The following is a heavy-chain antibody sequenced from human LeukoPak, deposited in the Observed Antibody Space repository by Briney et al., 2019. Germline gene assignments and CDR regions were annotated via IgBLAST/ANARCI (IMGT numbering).Heavy chain of an antibody. V-gene: IGHV3-11*01. CDR1: GFTFSDYY. CDR2: ISSSGSTI. Sequence: PGGSLRLSCAASGFTFSDYYMSWIRQAPGKGLEWVSYISSSGSTIYYADSVKGRFTISRDNAKNSLYLQMNSLRAEDTAVYYCARDNKWLVHYYYYGMDVWGRGTTVTVSS. D-gene: IGHD6-19*01. CDR3: ARDNKWLVHYYYYGMDV. J-gene: IGHJ6*02.